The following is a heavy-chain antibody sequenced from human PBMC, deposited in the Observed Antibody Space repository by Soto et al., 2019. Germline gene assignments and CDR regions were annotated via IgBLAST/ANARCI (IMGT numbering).Heavy chain of an antibody. D-gene: IGHD4-4*01. J-gene: IGHJ4*02. V-gene: IGHV3-23*01. CDR3: AKDPWTVTTYYFDY. CDR2: ISGSGGST. Sequence: RGSLRLSCAASGFTFSSYAMSWVRQAPGKGLEWVSAISGSGGSTYYADSVKRRFTNSRDNSKNTLCLQMNSLRAEDAAVYYCAKDPWTVTTYYFDYWGQGTLVTVSS. CDR1: GFTFSSYA.